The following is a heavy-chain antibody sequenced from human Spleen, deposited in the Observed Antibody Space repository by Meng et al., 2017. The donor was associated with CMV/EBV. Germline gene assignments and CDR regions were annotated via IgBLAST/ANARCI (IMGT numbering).Heavy chain of an antibody. J-gene: IGHJ5*02. D-gene: IGHD3-3*01. V-gene: IGHV1-2*02. CDR1: GYTFTGYY. Sequence: ASVKVSCKASGYTFTGYYIHWVRQAPGQGLEWMGWINPNSGGKNYTANFQGRVTMTRDTSISTAYMELSRLRSDDTAVYYCARGPQVGVIIIRFKSPWFDPWGQGTLVTVSS. CDR3: ARGPQVGVIIIRFKSPWFDP. CDR2: INPNSGGK.